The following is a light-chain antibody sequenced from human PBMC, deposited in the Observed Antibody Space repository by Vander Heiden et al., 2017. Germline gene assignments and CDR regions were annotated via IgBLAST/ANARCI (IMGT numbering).Light chain of an antibody. J-gene: IGLJ2*01. CDR1: SSNIGSNT. V-gene: IGLV1-44*01. Sequence: QSVLTQPPSASGTPGQRVTISCSGSSSNIGSNTVSWYQQLPGTAPKLLIYTNNQRPSGVPDRFSGSKSGTSASLAISGLQSEDEADYYCAAWDDSLSVVFGGGTKLTVL. CDR2: TNN. CDR3: AAWDDSLSVV.